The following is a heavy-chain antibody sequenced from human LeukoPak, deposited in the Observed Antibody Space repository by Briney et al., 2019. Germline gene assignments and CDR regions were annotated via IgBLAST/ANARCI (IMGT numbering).Heavy chain of an antibody. CDR3: ASHDYGDRFDP. D-gene: IGHD4-17*01. J-gene: IGHJ5*02. V-gene: IGHV4-59*08. CDR2: IYYSGST. Sequence: SETLSLTCTVSGGSVSNYYWSWIRQPPGKGQEWIGYIYYSGSTNYNPSLKSRVTISVDTSKNQFSLKLSSVTAADTAVYYCASHDYGDRFDPWGQGTLVTVSS. CDR1: GGSVSNYY.